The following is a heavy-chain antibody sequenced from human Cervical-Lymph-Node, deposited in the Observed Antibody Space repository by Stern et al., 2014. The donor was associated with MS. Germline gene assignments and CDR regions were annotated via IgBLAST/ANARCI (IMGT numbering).Heavy chain of an antibody. CDR1: GGTVSSYA. V-gene: IGHV1-69*01. CDR3: ATGADATYYFDL. J-gene: IGHJ4*02. D-gene: IGHD1-26*01. CDR2: IIPIFGTT. Sequence: QLVQSGAEVKRPGSSVKVSCRASGGTVSSYAINWLRQAPGQGLEWMGGIIPIFGTTKYAQKFQGRVTIIEDGSANAAYMDRSRLKSEDTAVYYGATGADATYYFDLWGQGTLVTVSS.